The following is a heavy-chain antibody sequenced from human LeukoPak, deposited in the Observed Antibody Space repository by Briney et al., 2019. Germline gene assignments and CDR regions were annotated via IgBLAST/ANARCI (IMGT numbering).Heavy chain of an antibody. Sequence: GASVKVSCKTSGYTFTNYDINWVRQAPGQGLEWMGRIDPNTGGTKSAKNFQGRVTMTRDTSISTAYMALSGLRSDDTAVYYCASLYDIVGTTVDYWGQGTLVTVSS. CDR2: IDPNTGGT. D-gene: IGHD1-26*01. CDR1: GYTFTNYD. CDR3: ASLYDIVGTTVDY. V-gene: IGHV1-2*06. J-gene: IGHJ4*02.